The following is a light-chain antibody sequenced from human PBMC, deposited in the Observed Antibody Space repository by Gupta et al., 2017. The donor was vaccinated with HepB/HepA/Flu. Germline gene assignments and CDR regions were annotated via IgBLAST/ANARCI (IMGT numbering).Light chain of an antibody. CDR2: DVS. CDR3: SSYTSSSTPYA. Sequence: QSALTQPASVSGPPGQSITISCTGPSSDVGGYNYVSWYQQHPGKAPKLMIYDVSNRPSGVSNRFSGSKSGNTASLTISGLQAEDEAEYYCSSYTSSSTPYAFGTGTKVTVL. V-gene: IGLV2-14*01. J-gene: IGLJ1*01. CDR1: SSDVGGYNY.